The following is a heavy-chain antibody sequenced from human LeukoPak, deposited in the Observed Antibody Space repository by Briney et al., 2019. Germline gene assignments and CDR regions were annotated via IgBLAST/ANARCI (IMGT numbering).Heavy chain of an antibody. D-gene: IGHD6-13*01. V-gene: IGHV1-69*06. Sequence: SVKVSCKASGGTFSIYAISWVRQAPGQGLEWMGGIIPIFGTANYAQKFQGRVTITADKSTSTAYMELSSLRSEDTAVYYCARGGYSAGSWYLFHYFDYWGQGTLVTVSS. J-gene: IGHJ4*02. CDR2: IIPIFGTA. CDR3: ARGGYSAGSWYLFHYFDY. CDR1: GGTFSIYA.